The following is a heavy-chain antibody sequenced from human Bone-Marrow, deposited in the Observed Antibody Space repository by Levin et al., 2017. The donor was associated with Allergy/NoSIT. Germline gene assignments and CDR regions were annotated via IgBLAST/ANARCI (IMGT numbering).Heavy chain of an antibody. CDR2: ITTTGSRA. CDR3: VKDRSLIGLFDYYFDV. Sequence: LTGGSLRLSCSASGFTFGSYTMHWVRQAPGKGLEYVSAITTTGSRAHYAGSVQGRFTVSRDNSKNTLYLQMSSLKSEDTAVYYCVKDRSLIGLFDYYFDVWGKGTTVTVS. CDR1: GFTFGSYT. D-gene: IGHD2/OR15-2a*01. J-gene: IGHJ6*03. V-gene: IGHV3-64D*06.